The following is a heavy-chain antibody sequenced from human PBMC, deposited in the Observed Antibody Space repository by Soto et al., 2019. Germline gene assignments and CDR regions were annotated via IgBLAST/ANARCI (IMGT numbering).Heavy chain of an antibody. Sequence: SVKVSCKASGGTFSRYTISWVRQAPGQGLEWMGRIIPILGIANYAQKFQGRVTITADKSTSTAYMELSSLRSEDTAVYYCARDPRPNDAFDIWGQGTMVTFSS. V-gene: IGHV1-69*04. CDR3: ARDPRPNDAFDI. CDR1: GGTFSRYT. J-gene: IGHJ3*02. CDR2: IIPILGIA.